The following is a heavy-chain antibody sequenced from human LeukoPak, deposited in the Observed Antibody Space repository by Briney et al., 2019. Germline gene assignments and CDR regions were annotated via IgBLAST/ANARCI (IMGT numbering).Heavy chain of an antibody. CDR2: ISSSSSYI. Sequence: GGSLRLSCAASGFTFSSYSMSWVRQAPGKGLEWVSSISSSSSYIYYADSVKGRFTISRDNAKNSLYLQMNSLRAEDTAVYYCARDSSIGSDYIWGSYRLNYFDYWGQGTLVTVSS. V-gene: IGHV3-21*01. D-gene: IGHD3-16*02. J-gene: IGHJ4*02. CDR3: ARDSSIGSDYIWGSYRLNYFDY. CDR1: GFTFSSYS.